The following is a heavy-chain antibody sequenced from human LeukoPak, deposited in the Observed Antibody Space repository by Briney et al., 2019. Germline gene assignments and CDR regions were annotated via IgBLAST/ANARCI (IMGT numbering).Heavy chain of an antibody. CDR2: IYYSGNT. CDR3: ARSSGWYLYYFDY. D-gene: IGHD6-19*01. Sequence: SETLSLTCTVSGGSISSGDYYWNWIRQPPGKGLEWIGNIYYSGNTYYNPSLKSRVSISVDTPKNQFSLKLSSVTAADTAVYYCARSSGWYLYYFDYWGQGTLVTVSS. J-gene: IGHJ4*02. CDR1: GGSISSGDYY. V-gene: IGHV4-30-4*01.